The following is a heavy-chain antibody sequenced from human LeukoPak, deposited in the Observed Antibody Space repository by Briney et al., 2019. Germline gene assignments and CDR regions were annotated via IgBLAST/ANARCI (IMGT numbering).Heavy chain of an antibody. Sequence: SQTLSLTCTVSGGSISSGSYYWSWIRQPAGKGLEWIGRIYTSGSTNYNPSLKSRVTISVDTFKNQFSLKLSSVTAADTAVYYCARGGYGDYVGDYWGQGTLVTVSS. CDR1: GGSISSGSYY. V-gene: IGHV4-61*02. D-gene: IGHD4-17*01. CDR2: IYTSGST. CDR3: ARGGYGDYVGDY. J-gene: IGHJ4*02.